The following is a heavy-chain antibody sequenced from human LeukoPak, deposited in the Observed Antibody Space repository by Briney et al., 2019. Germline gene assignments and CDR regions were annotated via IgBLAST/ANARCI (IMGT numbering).Heavy chain of an antibody. CDR3: ARYEWELLAVTDAFDI. CDR2: ISAYNGNT. J-gene: IGHJ3*02. V-gene: IGHV1-18*01. D-gene: IGHD1-26*01. CDR1: GYTFTSYG. Sequence: ASVKVSCKASGYTFTSYGISWVRQAPGQGLEWMGWISAYNGNTNYAQKLQGRVTMTTDTSTSTAYMELRSLRSDDTAVYYCARYEWELLAVTDAFDIWGQGTMVTVSS.